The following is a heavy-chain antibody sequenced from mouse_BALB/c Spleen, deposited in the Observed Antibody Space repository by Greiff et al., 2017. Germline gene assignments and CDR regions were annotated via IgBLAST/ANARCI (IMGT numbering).Heavy chain of an antibody. CDR3: ARGVVLRLCMDY. D-gene: IGHD1-2*01. J-gene: IGHJ4*01. Sequence: VKLVESGPGLVAPSQSLSITCTVSGFSLTSYGVHWVRQPPGKGLEWLGVIWAGGSTNYNSALMSRLSISKDNSKSQVFLKMNSLQTDDTAMYYCARGVVLRLCMDYWGQGTSVTVSS. CDR1: GFSLTSYG. V-gene: IGHV2-9*02. CDR2: IWAGGST.